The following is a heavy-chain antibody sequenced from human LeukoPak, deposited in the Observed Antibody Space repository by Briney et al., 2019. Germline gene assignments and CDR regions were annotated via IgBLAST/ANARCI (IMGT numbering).Heavy chain of an antibody. Sequence: GESLKISCKGSGYSFTSYWIGWVRQMPGKGLEWMGIIYPGDSDTRYSPSFQGQVTISADKSISTAYLQWSSLKASDTVMYYCASGGYCSGGSCSDAFDIWGQGTMVTVSS. CDR1: GYSFTSYW. J-gene: IGHJ3*02. V-gene: IGHV5-51*01. CDR3: ASGGYCSGGSCSDAFDI. CDR2: IYPGDSDT. D-gene: IGHD2-15*01.